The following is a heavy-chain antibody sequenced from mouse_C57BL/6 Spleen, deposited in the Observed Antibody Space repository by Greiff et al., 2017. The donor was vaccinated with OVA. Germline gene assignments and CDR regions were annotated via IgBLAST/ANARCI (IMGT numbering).Heavy chain of an antibody. CDR2: IHPNSGST. Sequence: QVQLQQPGAELVKPGASVKLSCKASGYTFTSYWMHWVKQRPGQGLAWIGMIHPNSGSTNYNEKFTSKATLTVDKSSSTAYMQLSSLTSEDSAVYYCARSWAYGSPYAMDYWGQGTSVTVSS. V-gene: IGHV1-64*01. D-gene: IGHD1-1*01. J-gene: IGHJ4*01. CDR3: ARSWAYGSPYAMDY. CDR1: GYTFTSYW.